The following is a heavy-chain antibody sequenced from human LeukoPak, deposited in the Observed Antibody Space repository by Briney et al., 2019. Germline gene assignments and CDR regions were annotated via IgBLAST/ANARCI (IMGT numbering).Heavy chain of an antibody. J-gene: IGHJ6*02. CDR3: AKDQFGSGSYSLGGMDV. CDR1: GFTFDDNA. D-gene: IGHD3-10*01. CDR2: ISGDGGTI. Sequence: GGSPRLSCAASGFTFDDNAMHWVRQAPGKGLEWVSLISGDGGTIYYADSVKGRFTISRDNSKNSLYLQMNSLRTEDTALYYCAKDQFGSGSYSLGGMDVWGQGTTVTVSS. V-gene: IGHV3-43*02.